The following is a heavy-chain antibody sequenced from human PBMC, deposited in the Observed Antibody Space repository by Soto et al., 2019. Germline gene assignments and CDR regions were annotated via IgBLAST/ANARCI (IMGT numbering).Heavy chain of an antibody. CDR2: INPNSGGT. CDR3: AREPFAETGTGPYYYYHGMDV. CDR1: GYTFTGYY. Sequence: QVQLVQSGAEVKKPGASVKVSCKASGYTFTGYYMHWVRQAPGQGLEWMGWINPNSGGTNYAQKFQCWVTMTRDTSISTAYMELSRLRSDDTAVYYCAREPFAETGTGPYYYYHGMDVWGQGTTVTVSS. J-gene: IGHJ6*02. D-gene: IGHD1-1*01. V-gene: IGHV1-2*04.